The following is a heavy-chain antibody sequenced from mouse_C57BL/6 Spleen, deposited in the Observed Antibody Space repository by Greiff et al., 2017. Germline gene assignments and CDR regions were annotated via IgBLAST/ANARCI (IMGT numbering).Heavy chain of an antibody. CDR1: GFTFSDYG. CDR2: ISSGSSTI. CDR3: ARWAPNFDYAMDY. Sequence: EVNVVESGGGLVKPGGSLKLSCAASGFTFSDYGMHWVRQAPEKGLEWVAYISSGSSTIYYAETVKGRFTISRDNAKNTLFLQMTSLRSEDTAMYYGARWAPNFDYAMDYWGQGPSVTVSS. V-gene: IGHV5-17*01. J-gene: IGHJ4*01.